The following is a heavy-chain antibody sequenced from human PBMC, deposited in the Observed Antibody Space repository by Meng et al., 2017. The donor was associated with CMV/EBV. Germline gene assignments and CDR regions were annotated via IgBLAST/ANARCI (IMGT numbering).Heavy chain of an antibody. CDR1: GYPFTTVG. CDR3: AKAYGIAAAADFDY. CDR2: ISAYHGNT. V-gene: IGHV1-18*01. Sequence: QVLLVPSGAGKKKPGASVRVSCKASGYPFTTVGITWVRQAPGQSLEWMGWISAYHGNTNYAQNLQDRVSMTTDTSTSTVYMELSSLRSDDTAVYYCAKAYGIAAAADFDYWGQGTLVTVSS. D-gene: IGHD6-13*01. J-gene: IGHJ4*02.